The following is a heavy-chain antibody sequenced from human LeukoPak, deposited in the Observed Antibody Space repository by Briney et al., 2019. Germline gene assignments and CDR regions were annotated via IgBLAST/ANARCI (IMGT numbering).Heavy chain of an antibody. Sequence: PGRSLRLSCAASGFTVSSHYMTWVRQAPGKGLEWVSLISSCSSTYYADSVKGRFTISRDNSKNTLYLQLNSLRADDTAVYYCARRRSKAYENWGQGTLVTVSS. CDR1: GFTVSSHY. CDR3: ARRRSKAYEN. J-gene: IGHJ4*02. D-gene: IGHD3-22*01. V-gene: IGHV3-53*01. CDR2: ISSCSST.